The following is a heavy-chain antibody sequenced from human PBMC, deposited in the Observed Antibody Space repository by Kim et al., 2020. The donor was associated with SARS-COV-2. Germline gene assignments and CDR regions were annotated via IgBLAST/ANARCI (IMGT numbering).Heavy chain of an antibody. D-gene: IGHD5-12*01. CDR3: AKDCRDGYNWPDAFDI. Sequence: GGSLRLSCAASGFTFSSYAMSWVRQAPGKGLEWVSAISGSGGSTYYADSVKGRFTISRDNSKNTLYLQMNSLRAEDTAVYYCAKDCRDGYNWPDAFDIWGQGTMVTVSS. CDR1: GFTFSSYA. CDR2: ISGSGGST. V-gene: IGHV3-23*01. J-gene: IGHJ3*02.